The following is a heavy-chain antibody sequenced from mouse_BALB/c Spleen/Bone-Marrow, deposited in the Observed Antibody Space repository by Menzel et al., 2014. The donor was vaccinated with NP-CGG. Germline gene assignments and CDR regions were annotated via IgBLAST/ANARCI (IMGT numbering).Heavy chain of an antibody. V-gene: IGHV1-15*01. CDR1: GYTFTDYE. J-gene: IGHJ3*01. D-gene: IGHD1-1*01. CDR3: TRGGYYGSSPAWFAY. CDR2: IDPETGGT. Sequence: QVQLQQSGAELVRPGASVTLSCKASGYTFTDYEMHWVKRTPVHGLEWIGAIDPETGGTAYNQKFKGKATLTADKSSSTAYMELRSLTSEDSAVYYCTRGGYYGSSPAWFAYWGQGTLVTVSA.